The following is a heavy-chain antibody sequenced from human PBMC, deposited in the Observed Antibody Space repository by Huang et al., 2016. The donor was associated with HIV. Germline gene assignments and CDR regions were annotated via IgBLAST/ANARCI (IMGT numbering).Heavy chain of an antibody. J-gene: IGHJ3*02. Sequence: QVQLQQWGAGLLKPSETLSLTCAVYGGSFSGYYWGWIRQSPGKGLEWIGEINQSGRTNYNPSLKSRLTISVDTSKNQFALKLSAVTAADTAVYYCARERMMSWLDDHDAFDIWGQGTMVTVSS. CDR3: ARERMMSWLDDHDAFDI. V-gene: IGHV4-34*01. D-gene: IGHD1-1*01. CDR1: GGSFSGYY. CDR2: INQSGRT.